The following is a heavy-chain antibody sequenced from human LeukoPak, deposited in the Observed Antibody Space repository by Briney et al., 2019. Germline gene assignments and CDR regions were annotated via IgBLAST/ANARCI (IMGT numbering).Heavy chain of an antibody. CDR2: ISWDSGII. CDR3: VKDQTTVSLSGWFDP. Sequence: PGGSLRLSCAASGFIFDDYAMHWVRLAPGKGLEWVSGISWDSGIIGYADSVKGRFPIGRDNAKNSLYLQMDSLRPEDTALYYCVKDQTTVSLSGWFDPWGQGTLVTVSS. CDR1: GFIFDDYA. J-gene: IGHJ5*02. D-gene: IGHD4-17*01. V-gene: IGHV3-9*01.